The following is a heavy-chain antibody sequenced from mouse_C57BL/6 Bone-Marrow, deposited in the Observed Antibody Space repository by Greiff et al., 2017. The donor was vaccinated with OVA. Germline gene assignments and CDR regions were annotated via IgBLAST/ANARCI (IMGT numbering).Heavy chain of an antibody. CDR3: ARERDGNNNGDD. V-gene: IGHV1-26*01. J-gene: IGHJ2*01. CDR1: GYTFTDYY. Sequence: EVQLQQSGPELVKPGASVKISCKASGYTFTDYYMNWVKQSHGKSLEWIGDINPNNGGTSYNQKFKGKATLTVDTSSSTAYMELRRLTSEDTEVDDSARERDGNNNGDDGGQGTTRTGSS. CDR2: INPNNGGT. D-gene: IGHD2-1*01.